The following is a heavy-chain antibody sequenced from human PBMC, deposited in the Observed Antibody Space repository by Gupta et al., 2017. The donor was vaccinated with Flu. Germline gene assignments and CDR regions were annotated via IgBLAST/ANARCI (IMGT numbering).Heavy chain of an antibody. D-gene: IGHD3-9*01. CDR2: IKYDGSTK. Sequence: VRQAPGKGLEWVANIKYDGSTKNYVDSVNGRFTVSRDNAQSSLYLQMNSLRVEDTGIYYCTRDSGWDKFDYWGQGTLVTVS. V-gene: IGHV3-7*01. J-gene: IGHJ4*02. CDR3: TRDSGWDKFDY.